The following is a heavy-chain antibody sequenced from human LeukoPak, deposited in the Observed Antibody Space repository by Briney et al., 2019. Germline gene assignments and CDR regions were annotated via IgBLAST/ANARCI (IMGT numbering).Heavy chain of an antibody. CDR1: GYRFTSYW. CDR2: IDPSDSYT. D-gene: IGHD4-11*01. J-gene: IGHJ2*01. CDR3: ARHRYSSWYFDL. Sequence: GESLKISCKCSGYRFTSYWISWVRQMPGKGLEWMGRIDPSDSYTNYSPSFEGHVTISADKSISTAYLQWSSPKASDTAMYYCARHRYSSWYFDLWGRGTLVTVSS. V-gene: IGHV5-10-1*01.